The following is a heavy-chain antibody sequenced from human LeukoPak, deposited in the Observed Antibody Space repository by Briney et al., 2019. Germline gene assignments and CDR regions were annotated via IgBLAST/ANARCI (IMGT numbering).Heavy chain of an antibody. CDR2: ISYDGSNK. CDR1: GFTFSSYG. CDR3: AKGGTKVDY. J-gene: IGHJ4*02. V-gene: IGHV3-30*18. Sequence: GGSLRLSCAASGFTFSSYGMHWVRQAPGKGLEWVAVISYDGSNKYYADSVKGRFTISRDNSKNTLYLQMNSLRAEDTAVYYCAKGGTKVDYWGQGTLVTVSS. D-gene: IGHD1-7*01.